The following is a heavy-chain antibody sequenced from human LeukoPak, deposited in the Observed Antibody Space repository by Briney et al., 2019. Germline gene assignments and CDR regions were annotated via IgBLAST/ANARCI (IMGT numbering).Heavy chain of an antibody. CDR2: ISAYNGNT. Sequence: ASVKVSCKASGYTFTSYGISWVRQAPGQGLEWMGWISAYNGNTKYAQKIQGRVTMTTDTSTSTAYMELRSLRSDDTAVYYCAKGYYDYVWGSYYFDYWGQGTLVTVSS. J-gene: IGHJ4*02. V-gene: IGHV1-18*01. CDR3: AKGYYDYVWGSYYFDY. D-gene: IGHD3-16*01. CDR1: GYTFTSYG.